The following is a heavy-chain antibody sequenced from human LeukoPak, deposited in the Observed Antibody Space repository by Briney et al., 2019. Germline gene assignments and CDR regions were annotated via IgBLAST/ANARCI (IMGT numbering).Heavy chain of an antibody. CDR3: ASSRAREWLGY. CDR1: GGSISSYF. D-gene: IGHD6-19*01. J-gene: IGHJ4*02. CDR2: INHSGST. V-gene: IGHV4-34*01. Sequence: PSETLSLTCTVSGGSISSYFWTWIRQPPGKGLEWIGEINHSGSTNYNPSLKSRVTISVDTSKNQFSLKLSSVTAADTAVYYCASSRAREWLGYWGQGTLVTVSS.